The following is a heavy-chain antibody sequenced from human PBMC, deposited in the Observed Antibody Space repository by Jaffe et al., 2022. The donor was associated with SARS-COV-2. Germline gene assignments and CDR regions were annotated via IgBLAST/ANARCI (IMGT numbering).Heavy chain of an antibody. J-gene: IGHJ1*01. Sequence: QLQLQESGPGLVKPSETLSLTCTVSGGSISSSSYYWGWIRQPPGKGLEWIGSIYYSGSTYYNPSLKSRVTISVDTSKNQFSLKLSSVTAADTAVYYCARIGYSSGWYSVGQAEHWGQGTLVTVSS. CDR1: GGSISSSSYY. V-gene: IGHV4-39*01. D-gene: IGHD6-19*01. CDR3: ARIGYSSGWYSVGQAEH. CDR2: IYYSGST.